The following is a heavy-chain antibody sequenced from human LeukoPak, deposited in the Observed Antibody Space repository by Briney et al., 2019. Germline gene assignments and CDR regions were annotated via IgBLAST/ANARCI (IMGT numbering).Heavy chain of an antibody. CDR3: ARGRGWFDP. Sequence: GGSLRLSCVASGFSFSTYDMNWVRQAPGKGLEWVSAITSTSNHINYADSVKDRFTISRDNAKNSLYLQMNSLRAEDTAVYYCARGRGWFDPWGQGTLVTVSS. D-gene: IGHD3-10*01. V-gene: IGHV3-21*01. J-gene: IGHJ5*02. CDR2: ITSTSNHI. CDR1: GFSFSTYD.